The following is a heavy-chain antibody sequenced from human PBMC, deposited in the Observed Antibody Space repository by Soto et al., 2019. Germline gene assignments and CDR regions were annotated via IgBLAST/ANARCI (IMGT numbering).Heavy chain of an antibody. V-gene: IGHV1-2*02. CDR1: GYSFTDYY. J-gene: IGHJ5*02. Sequence: QVHLVQSGAEVKKPGASVKVSCKASGYSFTDYYMHWVRQAPGQGLEWMGWINTKTGGTNYAQRVQGRVTMTGDTSINTAYMELSRLRSDDTAVYYCARDGPTGWFDPWGQGTVVTVSS. CDR3: ARDGPTGWFDP. CDR2: INTKTGGT.